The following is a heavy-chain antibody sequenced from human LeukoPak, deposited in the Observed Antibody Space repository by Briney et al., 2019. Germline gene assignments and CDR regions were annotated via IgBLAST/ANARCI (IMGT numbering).Heavy chain of an antibody. Sequence: GASVKVSCKASGYTFTSYTIHWVRQAPGQSLEWMGWMNPNSGNTGYAQKFQGRVTMTRNTSISTAYMELSSLRSEDTAVYYCARVGARWIQLWLRYYYYYMDVWGKGTTVTISS. CDR1: GYTFTSYT. CDR3: ARVGARWIQLWLRYYYYYMDV. D-gene: IGHD5-18*01. J-gene: IGHJ6*03. CDR2: MNPNSGNT. V-gene: IGHV1-8*01.